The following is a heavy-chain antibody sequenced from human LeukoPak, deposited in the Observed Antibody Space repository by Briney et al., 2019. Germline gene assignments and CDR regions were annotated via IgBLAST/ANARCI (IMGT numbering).Heavy chain of an antibody. CDR2: ISSTGTTI. V-gene: IGHV3-48*03. D-gene: IGHD4-17*01. CDR1: GFTFSSYE. Sequence: GGSLRLSCAASGFTFSSYEMNWVRQAPGKGPEWVSYISSTGTTIYYGDSVKGRFTISRDNAKNSLYLQMNSLRAEDTAIYYCARAGPTVTNYFDYWGQGTVVTVSS. CDR3: ARAGPTVTNYFDY. J-gene: IGHJ4*02.